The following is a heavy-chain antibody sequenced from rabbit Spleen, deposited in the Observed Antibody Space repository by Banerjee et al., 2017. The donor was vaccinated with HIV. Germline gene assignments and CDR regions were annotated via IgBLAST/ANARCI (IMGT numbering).Heavy chain of an antibody. J-gene: IGHJ6*01. D-gene: IGHD4-2*01. CDR2: IELSSSTT. CDR3: ARRYEGGNYHL. Sequence: QSLEESGGDLVKPGASLTLTCTGSGFSLSSYYMCWVRQAPGKGLEWIALIELSSSTTWYASWAKGRFTISKTSSTTVTLQMTSLTAADTATYFCARRYEGGNYHLWGPGTLVTVS. CDR1: GFSLSSYY. V-gene: IGHV1S40*01.